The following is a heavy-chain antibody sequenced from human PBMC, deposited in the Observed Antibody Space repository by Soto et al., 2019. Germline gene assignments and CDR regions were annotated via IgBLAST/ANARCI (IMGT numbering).Heavy chain of an antibody. D-gene: IGHD6-13*01. Sequence: SETLSLTCAVYGGSFSGYYWSWIRQPPGKGLEWIGEINHSGSTNYNPSLKSRLTISVDTSKNQFSLKVSSVTAADTAVYYCARDIAAAGSPDYNWLDPWVQGNLV. V-gene: IGHV4-34*01. CDR1: GGSFSGYY. CDR3: ARDIAAAGSPDYNWLDP. J-gene: IGHJ5*02. CDR2: INHSGST.